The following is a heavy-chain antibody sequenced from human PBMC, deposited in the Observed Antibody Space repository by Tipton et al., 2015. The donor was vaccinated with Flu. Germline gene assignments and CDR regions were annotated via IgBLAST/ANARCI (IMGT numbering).Heavy chain of an antibody. Sequence: TLSLTCTVSGGSISSSSYYWTWIRQPAGKGLAWIGQIYTSGSTKYNPSLKSRVTMSLDTSKNHFSLKLSSVTAADTAMYYCARDYGDLNWFDPWGQGTLATVSS. D-gene: IGHD4-17*01. CDR1: GGSISSSSYY. CDR3: ARDYGDLNWFDP. J-gene: IGHJ5*02. V-gene: IGHV4-61*09. CDR2: IYTSGST.